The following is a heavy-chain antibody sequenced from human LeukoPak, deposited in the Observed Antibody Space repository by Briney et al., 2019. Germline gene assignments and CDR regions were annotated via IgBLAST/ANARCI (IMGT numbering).Heavy chain of an antibody. J-gene: IGHJ5*02. D-gene: IGHD6-13*01. V-gene: IGHV1-69*04. CDR2: IIPIFGIA. CDR3: ARSPVGSSWYNWFDP. Sequence: SVKVSCKASGGTFSSYAISWVRQAPGQGFEWMGRIIPIFGIANYAQKFQGRVTITADKSTSTAYMELSSLRSEDTAVYYCARSPVGSSWYNWFDPWGQGTLVTVSS. CDR1: GGTFSSYA.